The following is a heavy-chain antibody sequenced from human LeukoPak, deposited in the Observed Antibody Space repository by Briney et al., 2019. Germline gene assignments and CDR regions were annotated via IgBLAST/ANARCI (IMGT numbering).Heavy chain of an antibody. D-gene: IGHD3-16*02. CDR2: INPNSGGT. CDR1: GYTFTGYD. V-gene: IGHV1-2*02. CDR3: ARDPQSPYDYIWGSYRSAFDY. Sequence: GASVNVSCKASGYTFTGYDMHWLRQAPGQGLEWMVWINPNSGGTNYAQKFQGRVTMTRDTSISTAYMELSRLRSDDTAVYYCARDPQSPYDYIWGSYRSAFDYWGQGTLVTVSS. J-gene: IGHJ4*02.